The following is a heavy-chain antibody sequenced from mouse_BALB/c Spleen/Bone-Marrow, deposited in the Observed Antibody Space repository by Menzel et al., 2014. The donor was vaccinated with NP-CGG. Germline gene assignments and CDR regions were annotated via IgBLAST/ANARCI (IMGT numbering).Heavy chain of an antibody. D-gene: IGHD2-14*01. Sequence: EVKVEESGGGLVQPGGSLRLSCATSGFTFTDYYMSWVRQPPGKALEWLGFIRNKANGYTTEYSASVKGRFTISRDNSQSILYLQMNTLRAEDRATYYCARDRRYDLAWFAYWGQGTLVTVSA. CDR2: IRNKANGYTT. J-gene: IGHJ3*01. CDR1: GFTFTDYY. V-gene: IGHV7-3*02. CDR3: ARDRRYDLAWFAY.